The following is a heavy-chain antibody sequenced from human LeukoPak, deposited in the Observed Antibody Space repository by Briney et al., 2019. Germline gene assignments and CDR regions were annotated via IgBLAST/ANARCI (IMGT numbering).Heavy chain of an antibody. CDR2: IYYSGST. Sequence: SETLSLTCTVSGGSISSYYWSWIRQPPGKGLEWIGYIYYSGSTNYNPSLKSRVTISVDTSKNQFSLKLSSVTAADTAVYYCARSDAFAAAYHWGQGTLVTVSS. D-gene: IGHD6-13*01. J-gene: IGHJ1*01. CDR3: ARSDAFAAAYH. CDR1: GGSISSYY. V-gene: IGHV4-59*08.